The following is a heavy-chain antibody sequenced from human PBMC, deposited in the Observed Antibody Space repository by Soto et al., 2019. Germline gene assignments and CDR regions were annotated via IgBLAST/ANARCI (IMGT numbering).Heavy chain of an antibody. CDR3: ACTGIQLPDSSSSHRDFWFDP. CDR2: INHSGST. Sequence: SETLSLTCAVYGGSFSGYYWSWIRQPPGKGLEWIGEINHSGSTNYNPSLKSRVTISVDTSKSQFSLKLSSVTAADTAVYYCACTGIQLPDSSSSHRDFWFDPWGPGTLVTVSS. J-gene: IGHJ5*02. V-gene: IGHV4-34*01. CDR1: GGSFSGYY. D-gene: IGHD6-13*01.